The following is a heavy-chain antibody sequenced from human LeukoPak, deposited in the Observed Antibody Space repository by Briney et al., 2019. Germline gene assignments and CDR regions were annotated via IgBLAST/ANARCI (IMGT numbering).Heavy chain of an antibody. V-gene: IGHV5-51*01. CDR2: IYPGDSDT. Sequence: LGESLKISCKGSGYSFTSYWIGWVRQMPGKGLEWMGIIYPGDSDTRYSPSFQGQVTISADKSISTAYLQWSSLKASDTAMYYCARPDYYDSSGYYYVGAFDLWGQGTMVTVSS. CDR3: ARPDYYDSSGYYYVGAFDL. J-gene: IGHJ3*01. CDR1: GYSFTSYW. D-gene: IGHD3-22*01.